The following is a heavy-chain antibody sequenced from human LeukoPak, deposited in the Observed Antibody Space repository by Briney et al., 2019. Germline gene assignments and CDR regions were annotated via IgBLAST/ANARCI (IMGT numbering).Heavy chain of an antibody. V-gene: IGHV3-30*03. CDR3: ATIPQRWVVTPYYYGMDV. J-gene: IGHJ6*02. D-gene: IGHD4-23*01. CDR1: GFTFSSYG. Sequence: GRSLRLSCAASGFTFSSYGMHWVRQAPGKGLEWVAVISYDGSNKYYADSVKGRFTISRDNSKNTLYLQMNSLRAEDTAVYYCATIPQRWVVTPYYYGMDVWGQGTTVTVSS. CDR2: ISYDGSNK.